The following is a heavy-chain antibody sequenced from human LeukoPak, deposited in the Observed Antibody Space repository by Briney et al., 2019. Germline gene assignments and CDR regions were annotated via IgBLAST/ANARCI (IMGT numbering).Heavy chain of an antibody. V-gene: IGHV4-59*12. J-gene: IGHJ4*02. D-gene: IGHD1-14*01. CDR3: ARASTTFDD. CDR1: GGSITSYY. Sequence: SETLSLTCSVSGGSITSYYWSWIRQPPGKGLEWIGYISDGGSTNYNPSLKSRVSISVDTSKNQFSLKLSSVTAADTAVYFCARASTTFDDWGQGTLVTVSS. CDR2: ISDGGST.